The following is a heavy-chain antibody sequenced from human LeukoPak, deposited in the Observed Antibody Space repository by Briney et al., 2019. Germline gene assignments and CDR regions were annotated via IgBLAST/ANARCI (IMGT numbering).Heavy chain of an antibody. Sequence: GGSLRLSCAASGFTVSSNYMSWVRQAPGKGLEWVSGIYTGGDTYYADSVKDRFTISRDNSKNTLYLQMNSLRAEDTAVYYCARDPIVGATRWSSFDYWGQGTLVTVSS. CDR3: ARDPIVGATRWSSFDY. CDR2: IYTGGDT. V-gene: IGHV3-66*01. D-gene: IGHD1-26*01. CDR1: GFTVSSNY. J-gene: IGHJ4*02.